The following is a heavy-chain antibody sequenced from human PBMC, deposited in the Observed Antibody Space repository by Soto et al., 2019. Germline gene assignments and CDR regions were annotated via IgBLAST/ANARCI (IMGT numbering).Heavy chain of an antibody. J-gene: IGHJ4*02. CDR1: GFTFSNYD. D-gene: IGHD3-10*01. V-gene: IGHV3-30*18. CDR3: VKGRGRPGEFDS. Sequence: PGGSLRLSCAGAGFTFSNYDMHWVRQAPGKGLEWVALISYDGSNTYHADSVKGRFTISRDNFKNTLYLQTNSLRPEDTAVYYCVKGRGRPGEFDSWGQGTLVTVSS. CDR2: ISYDGSNT.